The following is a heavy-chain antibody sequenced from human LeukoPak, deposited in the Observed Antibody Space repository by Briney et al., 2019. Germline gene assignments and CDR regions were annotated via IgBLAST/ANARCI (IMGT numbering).Heavy chain of an antibody. V-gene: IGHV4-34*01. Sequence: SETLSLTCAVYGGSFSGYYWSWIRQPPGRGLEWIGEINHSGSTNYNPSLKSRVTISVDTSKNQFSLKLSSVTAADTAVYYCATYGMDVWGQGTTVTVSS. CDR1: GGSFSGYY. CDR3: ATYGMDV. J-gene: IGHJ6*02. CDR2: INHSGST.